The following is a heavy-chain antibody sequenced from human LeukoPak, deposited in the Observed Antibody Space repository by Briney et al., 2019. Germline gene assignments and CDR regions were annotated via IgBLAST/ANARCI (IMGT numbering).Heavy chain of an antibody. CDR1: GYTFTGYY. V-gene: IGHV1-2*06. Sequence: ASVKVSCKASGYTFTGYYMHWVRQAPGQGLEWMGRINPNSGGTNYAQKFQGRVTMTRDTSISTAYMERSRLRSDDTAVYYCARGADSSGISDFDYWGQGTLVTVSS. CDR2: INPNSGGT. D-gene: IGHD6-19*01. J-gene: IGHJ4*02. CDR3: ARGADSSGISDFDY.